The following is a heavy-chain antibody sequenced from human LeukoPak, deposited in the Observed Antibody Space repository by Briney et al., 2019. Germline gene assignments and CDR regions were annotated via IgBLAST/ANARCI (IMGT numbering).Heavy chain of an antibody. Sequence: SETLSLTCTVSGGSVSSGSYYWSWIRQPPGKGLEWIGYIYYSGSTNYNPSLKSRVTISVDTSKNQFSLKLSSVTAADTAVYYCARVRSDFPFDYWGQGTLVTVSS. V-gene: IGHV4-61*01. CDR1: GGSVSSGSYY. J-gene: IGHJ4*02. CDR3: ARVRSDFPFDY. CDR2: IYYSGST.